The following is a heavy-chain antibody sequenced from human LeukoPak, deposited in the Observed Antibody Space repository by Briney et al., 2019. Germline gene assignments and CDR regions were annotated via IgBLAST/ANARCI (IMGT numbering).Heavy chain of an antibody. CDR3: ARVAYDFWSGYYIKTFDY. CDR2: INPSGGST. D-gene: IGHD3-3*01. Sequence: AASVKVSCKASGYTFTSYYMHWVRQAPGQGLEWMGIINPSGGSTSYAQKFQGRVTMTRDTSTSTVYMELSSLRSEDTAVYCCARVAYDFWSGYYIKTFDYWGQGTLVTVSS. CDR1: GYTFTSYY. V-gene: IGHV1-46*01. J-gene: IGHJ4*02.